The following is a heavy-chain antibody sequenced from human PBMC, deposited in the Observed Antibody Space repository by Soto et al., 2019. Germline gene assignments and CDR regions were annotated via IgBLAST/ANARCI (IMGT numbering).Heavy chain of an antibody. J-gene: IGHJ5*02. V-gene: IGHV4-39*01. CDR2: TYIGGMT. CDR1: GASFTDGSLF. D-gene: IGHD3-22*01. CDR3: ATAPETSSPAGYYVNWFDP. Sequence: PSETLSLTCTVSGASFTDGSLFWGWIRQSPGKGVEWIASTYIGGMTYYNPPLRSRVTISVDTSKSQFSLRLNSVTAADTAVYYCATAPETSSPAGYYVNWFDPWGHGTLVTVSS.